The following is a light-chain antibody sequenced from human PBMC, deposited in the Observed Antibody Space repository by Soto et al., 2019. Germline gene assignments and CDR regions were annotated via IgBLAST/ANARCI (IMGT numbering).Light chain of an antibody. CDR3: QQYNNWPPYT. J-gene: IGKJ2*01. Sequence: EILMTQSPATLSVSPGERATLSCRASQSVSSNLAWYQQKPGQAPRLLIYVASTRATGIPARFSGSGSGAEFTLTISSLQSEDFAVYYCQQYNNWPPYTFGQGTKLEIK. CDR1: QSVSSN. V-gene: IGKV3-15*01. CDR2: VAS.